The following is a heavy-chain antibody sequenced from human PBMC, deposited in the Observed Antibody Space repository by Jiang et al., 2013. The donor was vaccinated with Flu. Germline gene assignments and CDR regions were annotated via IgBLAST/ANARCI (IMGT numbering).Heavy chain of an antibody. CDR3: AREQYSSSWPNKRWFDP. J-gene: IGHJ5*02. Sequence: LLKPSETLSLTCTVSGGSISSYYWSWIRQPPGKGLEWIGYIYYSGSTNYNPSLKSRVTISVDTSKNQFSLKLSSVTAADTAVYYCAREQYSSSWPNKRWFDPWGQGTLGHRLL. CDR1: GGSISSYY. D-gene: IGHD6-13*01. V-gene: IGHV4-59*01. CDR2: IYYSGST.